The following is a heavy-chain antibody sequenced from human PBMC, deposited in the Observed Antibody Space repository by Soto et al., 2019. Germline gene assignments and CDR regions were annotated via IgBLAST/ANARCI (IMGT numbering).Heavy chain of an antibody. CDR1: GFTFSIFS. CDR3: EKDVHYYDSSGYPDY. CDR2: ISGSGGST. D-gene: IGHD3-22*01. Sequence: GGFLSPSCAASGFTFSIFSIGWARPAPGKGLEWVSVISGSGGSTYDAGPVNGRFTISRDNSKNTLYLQMNSVRAEDTAVYYCEKDVHYYDSSGYPDYWGQGTLVTVSS. V-gene: IGHV3-23*01. J-gene: IGHJ4*02.